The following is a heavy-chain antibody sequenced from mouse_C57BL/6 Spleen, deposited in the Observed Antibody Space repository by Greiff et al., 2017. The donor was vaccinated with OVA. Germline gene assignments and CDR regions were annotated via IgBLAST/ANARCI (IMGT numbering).Heavy chain of an antibody. D-gene: IGHD1-1*01. CDR1: GYTFTDYY. CDR3: ARNYGSSYDYFDY. Sequence: QVQLKQSGPELVKPGASVKISCKASGYTFTDYYINWVKQRPGQGLEWIGWIFPGSGSTYYNEKFKGKATLTVDKSSSTAYMLLSSLTSEDSAVYFCARNYGSSYDYFDYWGQGTTLTVSS. J-gene: IGHJ2*01. V-gene: IGHV1-75*01. CDR2: IFPGSGST.